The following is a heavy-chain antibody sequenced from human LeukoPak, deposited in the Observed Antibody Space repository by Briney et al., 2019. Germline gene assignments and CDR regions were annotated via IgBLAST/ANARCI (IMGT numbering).Heavy chain of an antibody. Sequence: GGSLRLSCAASGFTFSSSWMHWVRQAPGKGLVWVSRINHDGSTTNYVDSVKGRFTISRDNAKNTLHLQMNSLRAEDTAVFYCVRDRFYAMDVWGQGTTVTVSS. CDR2: INHDGSTT. CDR1: GFTFSSSW. CDR3: VRDRFYAMDV. J-gene: IGHJ6*02. V-gene: IGHV3-74*01.